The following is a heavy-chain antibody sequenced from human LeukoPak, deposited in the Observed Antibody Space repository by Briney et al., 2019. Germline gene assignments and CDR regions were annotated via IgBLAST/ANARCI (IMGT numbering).Heavy chain of an antibody. CDR2: INHSGST. CDR1: GASLSGYY. Sequence: PSETLSLTCSFNGASLSGYYWSWIRQTPRQALEWIGEINHSGSTKYNPSLKNRLTISIDTSKNHFSLNLTSVTAADTAVYFCARLGTAWYRDFDYWGQGTLVTVSS. D-gene: IGHD6-19*01. V-gene: IGHV4-34*01. CDR3: ARLGTAWYRDFDY. J-gene: IGHJ4*02.